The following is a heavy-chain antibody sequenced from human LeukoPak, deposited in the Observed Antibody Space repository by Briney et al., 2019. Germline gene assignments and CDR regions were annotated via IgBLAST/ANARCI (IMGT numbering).Heavy chain of an antibody. D-gene: IGHD6-19*01. Sequence: GGSLRLSCAASGFTFSSYWMSWVRQAPGKGLEWVSYISGSGGSIYYEVSVKGRFTISRDNAKNSLYLQMNSLRAEDTAVYYCARGRGSSGLNWFDPWGQGALVTVSS. V-gene: IGHV3-48*04. CDR1: GFTFSSYW. J-gene: IGHJ5*02. CDR2: ISGSGGSI. CDR3: ARGRGSSGLNWFDP.